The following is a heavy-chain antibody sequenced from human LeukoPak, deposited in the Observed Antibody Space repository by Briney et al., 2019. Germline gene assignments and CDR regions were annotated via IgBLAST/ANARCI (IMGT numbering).Heavy chain of an antibody. J-gene: IGHJ6*03. V-gene: IGHV1-69*05. CDR3: ARGIHGYYYYMDV. CDR1: GGTFGSYA. CDR2: IIPIFGTA. Sequence: SVKVSCKASGGTFGSYAISWVRQAPGQGLEWMGGIIPIFGTANYAQKFQGRVTITTDESTSTAYMELSSLRSEETAVYYCARGIHGYYYYMDVWGKGTTVTVSS. D-gene: IGHD5-18*01.